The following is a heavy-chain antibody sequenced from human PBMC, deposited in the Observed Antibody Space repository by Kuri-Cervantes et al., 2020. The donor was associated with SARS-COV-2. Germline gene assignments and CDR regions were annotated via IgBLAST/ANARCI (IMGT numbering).Heavy chain of an antibody. D-gene: IGHD3-3*01. J-gene: IGHJ5*02. CDR1: GGSISSSSYY. V-gene: IGHV4-39*07. Sequence: SETLSLTCTVSGGSISSSSYYWGWIRQPPGKGLEWIGSIYHSGSTYYNPSLKSRVTISVDTSKNQFSLKLSSVTAADTAVYYCARSKSWRWFDPWGQGTLVTVSS. CDR2: IYHSGST. CDR3: ARSKSWRWFDP.